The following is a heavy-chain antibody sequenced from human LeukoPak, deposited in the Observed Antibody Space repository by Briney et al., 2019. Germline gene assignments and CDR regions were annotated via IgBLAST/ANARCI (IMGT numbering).Heavy chain of an antibody. CDR1: GFTFSSYA. Sequence: SGGSLRLSCAASGFTFSSYAMSWVRQAPGKGLEWVAVIWDDGSSKYYGDSVKGRFTISRDNSKNTLYLQMNSLRAEDTAVYYCAKPTRGSGSFLIDFWGQGTLVTVSS. J-gene: IGHJ4*02. CDR3: AKPTRGSGSFLIDF. D-gene: IGHD1-26*01. V-gene: IGHV3-33*06. CDR2: IWDDGSSK.